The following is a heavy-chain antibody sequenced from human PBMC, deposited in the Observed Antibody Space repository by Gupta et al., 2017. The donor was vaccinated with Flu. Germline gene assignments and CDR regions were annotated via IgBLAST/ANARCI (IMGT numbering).Heavy chain of an antibody. J-gene: IGHJ4*02. CDR3: ARGYFDTTGYSHFDS. CDR2: ISSGSNTI. Sequence: MNWVRQVPGKGLEWVSSISSGSNTILYADSVKGRFTISRDNGNNSLSLQMNSLRDEDTALYFCARGYFDTTGYSHFDSWGQGARVIVSS. D-gene: IGHD3-22*01. V-gene: IGHV3-48*02.